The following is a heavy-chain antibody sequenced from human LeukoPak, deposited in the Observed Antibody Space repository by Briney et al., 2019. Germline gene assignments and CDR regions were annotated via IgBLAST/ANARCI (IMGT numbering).Heavy chain of an antibody. CDR2: IYHSGSI. V-gene: IGHV4-4*02. CDR3: ARVTGSGHDS. Sequence: SETLSLTCAVFGDSISSSHWWSWVRPPPGKGLEWIGEIYHSGSINYSPSLKSRVTISVDKSKNQFSLRLSSLTAADTAIYYCARVTGSGHDSWGQGTLVTVSP. D-gene: IGHD3-10*01. CDR1: GDSISSSHW. J-gene: IGHJ4*02.